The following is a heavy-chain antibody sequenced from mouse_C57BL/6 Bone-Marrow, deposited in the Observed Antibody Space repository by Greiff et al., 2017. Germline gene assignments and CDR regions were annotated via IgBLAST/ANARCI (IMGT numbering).Heavy chain of an antibody. Sequence: VQLKESVAELVRPGASVKLSCTASGFNFKNTYMHWVKQRPEQGLEWIGRIEPANGNTNYAPKFQGKDTITDDTSSNTAYLQLSSLTSENTAIYYCASCDYSWFAYWGQGTLVTVSA. CDR1: GFNFKNTY. V-gene: IGHV14-3*01. J-gene: IGHJ3*01. D-gene: IGHD2-4*01. CDR3: ASCDYSWFAY. CDR2: IEPANGNT.